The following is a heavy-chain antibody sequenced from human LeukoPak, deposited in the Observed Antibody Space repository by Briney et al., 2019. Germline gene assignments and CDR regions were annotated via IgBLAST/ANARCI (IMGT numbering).Heavy chain of an antibody. D-gene: IGHD4-17*01. CDR3: ARVWKDYGEMNAFDI. V-gene: IGHV1-2*02. CDR1: GYTFTGYY. CDR2: INPNSGGT. J-gene: IGHJ3*02. Sequence: GASVKVSCKASGYTFTGYYMHWVRQAPGQGLEWMGWINPNSGGTNYAQKFQGRVTMPRDTYISTAYMELSRLRSDDTAVYYCARVWKDYGEMNAFDIWGQGTMVTVSS.